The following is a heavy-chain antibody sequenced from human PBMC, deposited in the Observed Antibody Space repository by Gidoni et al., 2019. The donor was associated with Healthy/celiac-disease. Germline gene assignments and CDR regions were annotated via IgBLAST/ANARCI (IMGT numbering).Heavy chain of an antibody. CDR1: GFTFSSYA. D-gene: IGHD2-2*01. J-gene: IGHJ4*02. CDR2: ISGSGGST. V-gene: IGHV3-23*01. Sequence: EVQLLESGGGLVQPGGSLRLSCAASGFTFSSYAMSWVRQAPGKGLEWVSAISGSGGSTYYADSVKGRFTISRDNSKNTLYLQMNSLRAEDTAVYYCAKVTGRYCSSTSCYRFFDYWGQGTLVTVSS. CDR3: AKVTGRYCSSTSCYRFFDY.